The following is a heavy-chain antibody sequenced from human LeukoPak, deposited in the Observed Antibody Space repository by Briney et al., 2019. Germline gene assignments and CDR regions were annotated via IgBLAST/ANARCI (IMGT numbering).Heavy chain of an antibody. CDR1: GFTFSSYS. CDR3: ARDLYGSGSYYSTRDY. Sequence: GGSLRLSCAASGFTFSSYSMNWVRQAPGKGLEWVSYISSSSSTIYYADSVKGRFTISRDNAKNSLYLQMNSLRAEDTAVYYCARDLYGSGSYYSTRDYWGQGTLVTVSS. CDR2: ISSSSSTI. J-gene: IGHJ4*02. D-gene: IGHD3-10*01. V-gene: IGHV3-48*01.